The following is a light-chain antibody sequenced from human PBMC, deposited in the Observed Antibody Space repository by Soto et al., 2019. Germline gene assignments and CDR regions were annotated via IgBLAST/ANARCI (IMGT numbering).Light chain of an antibody. CDR3: SSYTSSSTLVV. Sequence: QSVLTQPASVSGSPGQSITISCTGTNSDVGGYNYVSWYQQHPGKAPKLMIYDVSNRPSGVSNRFSGSKSGNTASLTISGLQAEDEADYYCSSYTSSSTLVVFGGGTKRPS. CDR2: DVS. J-gene: IGLJ2*01. V-gene: IGLV2-14*01. CDR1: NSDVGGYNY.